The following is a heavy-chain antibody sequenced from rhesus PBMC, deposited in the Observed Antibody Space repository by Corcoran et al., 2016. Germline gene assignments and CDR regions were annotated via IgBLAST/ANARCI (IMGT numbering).Heavy chain of an antibody. CDR3: AREVGRGFDY. J-gene: IGHJ4*01. Sequence: QVQLQESGPGLVKPSETLSLTCAVSGGSVSSNFWSWIRQPPGKGLEWIGRIYGGDRRTNYDPTLTSRVTFSTDTAKNQFSLKLTSVTAADTAVYYCAREVGRGFDYWGQGVLVTVSS. CDR1: GGSVSSNF. CDR2: IYGGDRRT. V-gene: IGHV4-147*01. D-gene: IGHD2-39*01.